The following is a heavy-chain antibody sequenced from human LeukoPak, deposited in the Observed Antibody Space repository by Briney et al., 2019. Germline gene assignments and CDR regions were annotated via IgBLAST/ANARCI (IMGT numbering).Heavy chain of an antibody. CDR1: GFTFSSYG. V-gene: IGHV3-30*02. CDR2: IRYDGSNK. CDR3: AKRRDYGGIYYYYYMDV. Sequence: GGSLRLSCAASGFTFSSYGMHWVRQAPGKGLEWVAFIRYDGSNKYYADSVKGRFTISRDNSKNTLYLQMNSLRAEDTAVYYCAKRRDYGGIYYYYYMDVWGKGTTVTISS. D-gene: IGHD4-23*01. J-gene: IGHJ6*03.